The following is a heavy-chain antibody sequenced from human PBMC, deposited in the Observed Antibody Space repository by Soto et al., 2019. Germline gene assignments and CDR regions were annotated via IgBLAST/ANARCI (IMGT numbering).Heavy chain of an antibody. J-gene: IGHJ6*02. CDR1: GYTFTSYG. CDR2: ISAYNGNT. Sequence: ASVKVSCKASGYTFTSYGISWVRQAPGQGLEWMGWISAYNGNTNYAQRLQGRVTMTTDTSTSTAYMELGSLRSDDTAVYYCAREFTGDYYYGMDVWGQGTTVTVSS. D-gene: IGHD7-27*01. V-gene: IGHV1-18*01. CDR3: AREFTGDYYYGMDV.